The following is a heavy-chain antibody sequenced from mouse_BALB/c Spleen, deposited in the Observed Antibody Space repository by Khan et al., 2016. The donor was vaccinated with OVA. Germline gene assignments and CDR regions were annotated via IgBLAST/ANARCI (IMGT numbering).Heavy chain of an antibody. CDR3: ARHNYGPCAY. D-gene: IGHD1-1*01. V-gene: IGHV5-9-3*01. CDR2: INTGSDYI. J-gene: IGHJ3*01. Sequence: EVELVESGGDLVKPGGSLKLSCSASGFTFSTFAMSWVRQTPEKRLEWVATINTGSDYIYYVDSVKGRFTISRDNAKNTLYLQMSSLRSEDTAMYYCARHNYGPCAYWGQGTLVTVSA. CDR1: GFTFSTFA.